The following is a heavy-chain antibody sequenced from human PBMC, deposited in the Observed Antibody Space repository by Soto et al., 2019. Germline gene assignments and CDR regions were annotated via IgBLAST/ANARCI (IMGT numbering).Heavy chain of an antibody. V-gene: IGHV1-8*01. CDR1: GYTFTSYD. Sequence: VASVKVSCKASGYTFTSYDINWVRQATGQGLAWMGWMNPNSGNTGYAQKFQGRVTMTRNTSISTAYMELSSLRSEDTAVYYCASMYSSSWHDAFDIWGQGTMVTVSS. CDR2: MNPNSGNT. D-gene: IGHD6-13*01. J-gene: IGHJ3*02. CDR3: ASMYSSSWHDAFDI.